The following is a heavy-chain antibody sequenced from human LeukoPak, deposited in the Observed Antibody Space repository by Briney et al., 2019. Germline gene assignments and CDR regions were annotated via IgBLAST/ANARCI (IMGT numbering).Heavy chain of an antibody. V-gene: IGHV3-21*01. J-gene: IGHJ6*03. CDR2: ISSSGSYI. CDR1: GFTFSSYS. D-gene: IGHD2-2*01. CDR3: ARDGRYCSSTSCWYYYYYYMDV. Sequence: GGSLRLSCAASGFTFSSYSMNWVRQAPGKGLEWVSSISSSGSYIYYADSVKGRFTISRDNAKNSLYLQMNSLRAEDTAVYYCARDGRYCSSTSCWYYYYYYMDVWGKGTTVTVSS.